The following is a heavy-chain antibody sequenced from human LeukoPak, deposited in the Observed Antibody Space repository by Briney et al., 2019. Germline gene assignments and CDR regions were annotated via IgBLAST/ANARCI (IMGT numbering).Heavy chain of an antibody. V-gene: IGHV3-11*01. J-gene: IGHJ4*02. CDR3: ARDPDTSSKVDF. CDR1: GFAFRDHY. D-gene: IGHD2-2*02. Sequence: TPGGSLRLSCAASGFAFRDHYMSWIRQAPGKGLEWVAYISNSGSVLYYTDSVKGRFTISRDNAKKSLYLQMDGLRAEDTAVYFCARDPDTSSKVDFWGQGTLVTVSS. CDR2: ISNSGSVL.